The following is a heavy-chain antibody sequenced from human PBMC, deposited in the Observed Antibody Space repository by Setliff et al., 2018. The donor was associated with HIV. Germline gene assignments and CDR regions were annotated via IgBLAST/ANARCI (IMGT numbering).Heavy chain of an antibody. Sequence: NPSETLSLTCIVSGGSISSGGNYWSWIRQHPGKGLEWIGYIYYSGSTYYNPSLKSRVTISVDTSKNQFSVKLSSVTAADTAVYYCARVATVVTHLYYYYYYMDVWGKGTTVTVSS. D-gene: IGHD2-15*01. CDR1: GGSISSGGNY. J-gene: IGHJ6*03. CDR2: IYYSGST. CDR3: ARVATVVTHLYYYYYYMDV. V-gene: IGHV4-31*02.